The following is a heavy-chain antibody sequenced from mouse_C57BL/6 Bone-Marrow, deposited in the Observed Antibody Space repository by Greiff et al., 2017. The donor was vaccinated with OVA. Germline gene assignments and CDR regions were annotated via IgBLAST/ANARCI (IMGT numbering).Heavy chain of an antibody. D-gene: IGHD2-1*01. V-gene: IGHV1-26*01. Sequence: VQLQQSGPELVKPGASVKISCKASGYTFTDYYMNWVKQSHGKSLEWIGDINPNNGGTSYNQKFKGKATLTVDKSSSTAYMELRSLTSEDSAVYYCASEASIYYGNYDAMYYGGQGTSVTVSS. CDR1: GYTFTDYY. CDR2: INPNNGGT. J-gene: IGHJ4*01. CDR3: ASEASIYYGNYDAMYY.